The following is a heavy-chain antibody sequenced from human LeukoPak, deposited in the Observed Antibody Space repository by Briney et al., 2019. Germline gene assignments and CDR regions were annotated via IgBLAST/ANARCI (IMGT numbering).Heavy chain of an antibody. CDR1: GGSISSYY. D-gene: IGHD6-19*01. CDR2: IYYSGST. J-gene: IGHJ6*02. CDR3: ARGQQWLAYYYCYGMDV. Sequence: KASETLSLTCTVSGGSISSYYWSWIRQPPGKGLEWIGYIYYSGSTNYNPSLKSRVIISVDTSKNQFSLKLSSVTAADTAVYYCARGQQWLAYYYCYGMDVWGQGTTVTVSS. V-gene: IGHV4-59*01.